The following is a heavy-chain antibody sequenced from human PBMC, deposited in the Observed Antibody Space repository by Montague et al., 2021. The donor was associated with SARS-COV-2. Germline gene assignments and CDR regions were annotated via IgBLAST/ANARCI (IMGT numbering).Heavy chain of an antibody. V-gene: IGHV4-59*01. CDR1: GDSISDYY. Sequence: SETRSLTCTVSGDSISDYYWSWIRQPPGMGLEWIGYIFRSGATNYNPPLKSRVIISLDTSKSQFSLRLSSVTAADTAIYYCARNSRGSRYFYGVDVWGQGTTVTVSS. CDR3: ARNSRGSRYFYGVDV. CDR2: IFRSGAT. J-gene: IGHJ6*02. D-gene: IGHD3-10*01.